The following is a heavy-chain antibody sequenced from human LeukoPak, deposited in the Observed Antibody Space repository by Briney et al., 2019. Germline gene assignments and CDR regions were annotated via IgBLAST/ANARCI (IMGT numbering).Heavy chain of an antibody. CDR1: GFTLSSYA. Sequence: GGSLRLSCEASGFTLSSYAMSWVRQAPGKGLEWVSSISASGGSTYYADSVKGRFTISRDNSKNTLYVQMSSLRAEDTAVYYCARDSYGSASIPYYFDCWGQGTLVTVSS. J-gene: IGHJ4*02. D-gene: IGHD2-2*01. CDR3: ARDSYGSASIPYYFDC. CDR2: ISASGGST. V-gene: IGHV3-23*01.